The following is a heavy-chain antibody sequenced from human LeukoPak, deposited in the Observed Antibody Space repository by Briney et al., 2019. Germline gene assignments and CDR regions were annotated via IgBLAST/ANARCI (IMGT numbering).Heavy chain of an antibody. V-gene: IGHV4-34*01. CDR2: INHSGST. J-gene: IGHJ3*02. CDR3: ARGSTGPQDAFAI. Sequence: SETLSLTCAVYGGSFSGYYWSWIRQPPGKGLEWIGEINHSGSTNYNPSLKSRVTISVDTSKNQFSLKLSSVTASDTAVYYCARGSTGPQDAFAIWGQGTMVPVSS. CDR1: GGSFSGYY.